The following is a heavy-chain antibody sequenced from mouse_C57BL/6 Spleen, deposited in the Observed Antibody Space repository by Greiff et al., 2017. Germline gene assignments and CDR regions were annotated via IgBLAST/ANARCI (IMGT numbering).Heavy chain of an antibody. CDR3: VRRGDGYHHWYFDV. CDR2: IRSKSNNYAT. CDR1: GFSFNTYA. J-gene: IGHJ1*03. V-gene: IGHV10-1*01. D-gene: IGHD2-3*01. Sequence: DVKLVESGGGLVQPKGSLKLSCAASGFSFNTYAMNWVRQAPGKGLEWVARIRSKSNNYATYYADSVKDRFTISRDDSESMLYLQMNNLKTEDTAMYYCVRRGDGYHHWYFDVWGTGTTVTVSS.